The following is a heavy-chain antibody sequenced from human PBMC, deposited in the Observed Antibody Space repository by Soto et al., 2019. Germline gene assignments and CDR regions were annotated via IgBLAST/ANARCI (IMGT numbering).Heavy chain of an antibody. D-gene: IGHD3-22*01. J-gene: IGHJ4*02. CDR3: AIFPYYYDSSGYYDY. V-gene: IGHV1-18*01. CDR1: GYTFTSYG. Sequence: ASVKVSCKASGYTFTSYGISWVRQAPGQGLEWMGWISAYNGNTNYAQKLQGRVTMTTDTSTSTAYMELRSLRSDDTAVYYCAIFPYYYDSSGYYDYWGQGTLVTVFS. CDR2: ISAYNGNT.